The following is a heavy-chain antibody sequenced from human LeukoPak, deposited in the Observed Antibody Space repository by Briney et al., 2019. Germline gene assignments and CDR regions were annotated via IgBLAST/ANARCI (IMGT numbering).Heavy chain of an antibody. J-gene: IGHJ3*02. CDR3: ALPYGDYVGAFDI. CDR1: GGSISSYY. Sequence: SETLSLTCTVSGGSISSYYGSWIRQPPGMGLEWIGYIYYSGSTNYNPSLKSRVTISVDTSKNQFSLKLSSVTAADTAVYYCALPYGDYVGAFDIWGQGTMVTVSS. V-gene: IGHV4-59*08. D-gene: IGHD4-17*01. CDR2: IYYSGST.